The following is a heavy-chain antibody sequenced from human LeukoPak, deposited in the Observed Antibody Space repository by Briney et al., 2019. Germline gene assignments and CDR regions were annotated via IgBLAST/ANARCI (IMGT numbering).Heavy chain of an antibody. J-gene: IGHJ4*02. CDR3: AKDFGRNLGGPGY. CDR2: VSGSGAAT. V-gene: IGHV3-23*01. D-gene: IGHD3-10*01. CDR1: GFTFSTYA. Sequence: GGSLRLSCAASGFTFSTYAMTWVRQAPGKGLEWVSLVSGSGAATYYADSLEGRFAISRDDSKSTLYLQMNSLRGEDTAVYYCAKDFGRNLGGPGYWGRGTLVIVSS.